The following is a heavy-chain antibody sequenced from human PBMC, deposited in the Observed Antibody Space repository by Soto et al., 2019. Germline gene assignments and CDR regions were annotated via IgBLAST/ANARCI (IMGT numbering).Heavy chain of an antibody. Sequence: SETLSLTCTVSGGSISSYYWSWIRQPPGKGLEWIGYIYYSGSTNYNPSLKSRVTISVDTSKNQFSLKLSSVTAADTAVYYCGRSHYDSTFDIWGQGTMVTVSS. CDR3: GRSHYDSTFDI. CDR1: GGSISSYY. D-gene: IGHD3-22*01. V-gene: IGHV4-59*08. J-gene: IGHJ3*02. CDR2: IYYSGST.